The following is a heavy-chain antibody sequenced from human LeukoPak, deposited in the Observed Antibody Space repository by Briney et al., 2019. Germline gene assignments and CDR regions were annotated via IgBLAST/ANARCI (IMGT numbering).Heavy chain of an antibody. CDR3: ARYDSRGSASTRFDY. CDR2: IYGTGST. J-gene: IGHJ4*02. CDR1: GYSLGKNYY. V-gene: IGHV4-38-2*01. Sequence: ASESMSLTCAVSGYSLGKNYYWGWIRQPPGKGLEWIGRIYGTGSTSYNPSLMNRVTMSVDTSKNHFSLKLTSVTAADTAVYYCARYDSRGSASTRFDYWGPGILVTVSS. D-gene: IGHD3-16*01.